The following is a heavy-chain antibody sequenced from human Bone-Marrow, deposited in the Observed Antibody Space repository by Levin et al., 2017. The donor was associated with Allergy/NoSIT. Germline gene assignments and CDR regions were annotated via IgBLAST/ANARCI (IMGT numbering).Heavy chain of an antibody. CDR3: ARGVFGFNF. D-gene: IGHD3-10*01. J-gene: IGHJ4*02. CDR2: IDADGSTT. CDR1: GFTFSNYW. V-gene: IGHV3-74*01. Sequence: GESLKISCAASGFTFSNYWMHWVRQPPGKGPVWVSRIDADGSTTSYADSVKGRFIISRDNAKNTVYLQMNSLRADDTAVYFCARGVFGFNFWGQGTLVTVSS.